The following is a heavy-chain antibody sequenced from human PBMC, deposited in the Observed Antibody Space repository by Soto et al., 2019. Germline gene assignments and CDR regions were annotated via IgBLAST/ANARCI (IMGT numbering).Heavy chain of an antibody. CDR3: ARDQVIRGYSYGLQDYFDY. D-gene: IGHD5-18*01. V-gene: IGHV1-69*01. CDR2: IIPIFGTA. J-gene: IGHJ4*02. CDR1: GGTFSSYA. Sequence: QVQLVQSGAEVKKPGSSVKVSCKASGGTFSSYAISWVRQAPGQGLEWMGGIIPIFGTANYAQKFQGRVTITADESTSTAYMELSSLRSEDTAVYYCARDQVIRGYSYGLQDYFDYWGQGTLVTVSS.